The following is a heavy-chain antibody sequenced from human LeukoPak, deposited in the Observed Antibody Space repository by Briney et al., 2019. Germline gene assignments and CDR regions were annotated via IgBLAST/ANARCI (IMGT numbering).Heavy chain of an antibody. Sequence: ASVKVSCKASGYTFTGYYIHWVRQAPGQGLEWMGRINPNSGGTNYAQRFQGRVTVTRDTSISTAYMELSRLRSDDTAVYYCARAGSGRNFDYWGQGTLVTVSS. CDR1: GYTFTGYY. V-gene: IGHV1-2*06. D-gene: IGHD1-26*01. CDR2: INPNSGGT. CDR3: ARAGSGRNFDY. J-gene: IGHJ4*02.